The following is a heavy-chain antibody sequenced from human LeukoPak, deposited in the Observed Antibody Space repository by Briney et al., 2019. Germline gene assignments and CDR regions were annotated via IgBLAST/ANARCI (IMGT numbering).Heavy chain of an antibody. J-gene: IGHJ4*02. V-gene: IGHV1-58*01. D-gene: IGHD2-21*01. CDR3: ATEKHSGPH. CDR1: GFTFTSSA. CDR2: IVVGSGNT. Sequence: GTSVKVSCKASGFTFTSSAVQWVRQARGQRLEWIGCIVVGSGNTNYAQKFQEGVTITRDMSTSTAYMELRSLRSEDTAVYYCATEKHSGPHWGQGTLVTVSS.